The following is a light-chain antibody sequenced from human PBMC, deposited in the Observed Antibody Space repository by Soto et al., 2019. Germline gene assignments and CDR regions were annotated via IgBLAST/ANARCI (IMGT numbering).Light chain of an antibody. CDR3: QQYGSTPWT. J-gene: IGKJ1*01. Sequence: IVLTQSPGTLSLSPGERATLSCRASQSVSSSYLVWHQQKPGQAPRLLIYAASRRATGIPDRFSGSGSGTDFTLTISRLEPEDFALYYCQQYGSTPWTFGQGTKVDI. CDR2: AAS. CDR1: QSVSSSY. V-gene: IGKV3-20*01.